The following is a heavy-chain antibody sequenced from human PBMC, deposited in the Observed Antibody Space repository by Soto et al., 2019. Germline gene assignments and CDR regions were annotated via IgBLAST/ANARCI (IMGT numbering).Heavy chain of an antibody. D-gene: IGHD3-10*01. Sequence: ASVKVSCKASGYTFAIYSLHWVRQAPGQGLEWMGIINPSISTTTYAQKFQGRVTVTRDTSTSTVYMVLSSLRSEDTAIYYCTRGPFRGSFDYWGQGTLVTVSS. V-gene: IGHV1-46*01. J-gene: IGHJ4*02. CDR3: TRGPFRGSFDY. CDR1: GYTFAIYS. CDR2: INPSISTT.